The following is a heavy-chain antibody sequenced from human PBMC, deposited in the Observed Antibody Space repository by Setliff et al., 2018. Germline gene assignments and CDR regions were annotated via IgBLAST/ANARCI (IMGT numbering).Heavy chain of an antibody. CDR2: INHYGST. Sequence: SETLSLTCTVSGGSISRSSYYWSWIRQPPGKGLEWIGEINHYGSTNYKSSLRSRVTISLATSENQFSLKLNSVTAADTAVYYCARRWNFGPYGSGIHDGFDMWGQGTMGTV. V-gene: IGHV4-39*07. J-gene: IGHJ3*02. D-gene: IGHD3-10*01. CDR3: ARRWNFGPYGSGIHDGFDM. CDR1: GGSISRSSYY.